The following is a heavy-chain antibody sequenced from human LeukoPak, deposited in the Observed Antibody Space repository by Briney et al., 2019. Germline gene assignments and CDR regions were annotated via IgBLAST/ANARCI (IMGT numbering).Heavy chain of an antibody. CDR2: INPNSGGT. J-gene: IGHJ4*02. D-gene: IGHD3-10*01. CDR3: ASGSMGRWVRGDYGSVTY. CDR1: GYTFTGYY. Sequence: ASVKVSCKASGYTFTGYYMHWVRQAPGQGLEWMGWINPNSGGTNYAQKFQGRVTMTRDTSISTAYMELSRLRSDDPAVYYCASGSMGRWVRGDYGSVTYWGQGTLVTVSS. V-gene: IGHV1-2*02.